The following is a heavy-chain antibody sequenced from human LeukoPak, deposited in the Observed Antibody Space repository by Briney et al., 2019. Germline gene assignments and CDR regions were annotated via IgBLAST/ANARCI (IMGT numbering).Heavy chain of an antibody. V-gene: IGHV1-46*01. CDR1: GGTFSSYY. J-gene: IGHJ4*02. Sequence: ASVKVSCNASGGTFSSYYMHWVPQSPGQGLEWMGIINPSGGSTSYAQKFQGRVTMTRDTSTSTVYMELSSLRSEDTAVYYCARVVGSYYGSGSYPYYFDYWGQGTLVTVSS. CDR2: INPSGGST. CDR3: ARVVGSYYGSGSYPYYFDY. D-gene: IGHD3-10*01.